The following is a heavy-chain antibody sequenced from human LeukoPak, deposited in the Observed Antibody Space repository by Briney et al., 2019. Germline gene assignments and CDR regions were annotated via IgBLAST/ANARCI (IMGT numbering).Heavy chain of an antibody. Sequence: GGSLRLSCAASGFTFSSYGMHWVRQAPGKGLEWVAVISYDGSNKYYADSVKGRITISRDNSKNTLYLQMNSLRAEDTAVYFCARIGYSSSSLDYWGQGTPVTVSS. D-gene: IGHD6-13*01. CDR1: GFTFSSYG. V-gene: IGHV3-30*03. J-gene: IGHJ4*02. CDR3: ARIGYSSSSLDY. CDR2: ISYDGSNK.